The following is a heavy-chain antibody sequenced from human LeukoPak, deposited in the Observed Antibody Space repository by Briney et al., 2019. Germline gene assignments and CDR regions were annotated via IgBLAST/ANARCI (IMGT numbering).Heavy chain of an antibody. V-gene: IGHV4-4*07. J-gene: IGHJ5*02. D-gene: IGHD3-10*01. CDR1: GGSISSYY. CDR3: ARDSFVRGRPLPNWFDP. Sequence: SETLSLTCTVSGGSISSYYWSWIRQPAGKGLEWIGRIYTSGSTNYNPSLKSRVTMSVDTSKNQFSLKLSSVTAADTAVYYCARDSFVRGRPLPNWFDPWGQGTLVTVSS. CDR2: IYTSGST.